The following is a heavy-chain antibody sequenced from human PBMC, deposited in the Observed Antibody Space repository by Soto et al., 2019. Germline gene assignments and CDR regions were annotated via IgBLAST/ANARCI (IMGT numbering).Heavy chain of an antibody. CDR1: GFTFSDYY. V-gene: IGHV3-11*06. Sequence: GGSLRLSCAASGFTFSDYYMSWIRQAPGKGLEWLSYISSSSSYTNYADSVKGRFTISRDNAKNSLFLQMNSLRADDTAMYYCARDLSSSSTNYFDSWGRGTLVTVSS. CDR3: ARDLSSSSTNYFDS. CDR2: ISSSSSYT. J-gene: IGHJ4*02.